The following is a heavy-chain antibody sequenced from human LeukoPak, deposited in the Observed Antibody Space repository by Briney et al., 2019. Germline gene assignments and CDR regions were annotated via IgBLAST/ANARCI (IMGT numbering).Heavy chain of an antibody. CDR3: ARDTPVVVPAAIRGGIYYYGMDV. V-gene: IGHV1-69*04. CDR2: IIPILGIA. Sequence: SVKVSCKASGGTFSSYAISWVRQAPGQGLEWMGRIIPILGIANYAQKFQGRVTITADKSTSTAYMELSSLRSEDTAVYYCARDTPVVVPAAIRGGIYYYGMDVWGQGTTVTISS. D-gene: IGHD2-2*01. J-gene: IGHJ6*02. CDR1: GGTFSSYA.